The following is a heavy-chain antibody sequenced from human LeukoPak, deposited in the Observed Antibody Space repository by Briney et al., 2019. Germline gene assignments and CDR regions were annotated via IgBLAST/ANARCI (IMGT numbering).Heavy chain of an antibody. D-gene: IGHD5-12*01. J-gene: IGHJ5*02. CDR1: GFAFNAYT. CDR3: ARGRMATNDDDWFDP. V-gene: IGHV3-48*04. CDR2: ISESSSAI. Sequence: GGSLRLSCAASGFAFNAYTMNWVRQGPGKGLEWVSYISESSSAIYYADSVKGRFTISRDNAKNSLYLQMNSLRAEDTAVYYCARGRMATNDDDWFDPWGREPWSPSPQ.